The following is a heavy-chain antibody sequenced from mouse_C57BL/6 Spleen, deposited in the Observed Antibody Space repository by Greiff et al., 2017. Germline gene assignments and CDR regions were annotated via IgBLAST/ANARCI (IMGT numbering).Heavy chain of an antibody. Sequence: QVQLQQPGAELVKPGASVKMSCKASGYTFTSYWITWVKQRPGQGLEWIGDIYPGSGSTNYNEKFKSKATLTVDTSSSTADMQLSSLTSVDSAVYYCANSLCYCCSAWFAFWGPRTLVPVSA. V-gene: IGHV1-55*01. CDR2: IYPGSGST. CDR3: ANSLCYCCSAWFAF. D-gene: IGHD6-1*01. J-gene: IGHJ3*01. CDR1: GYTFTSYW.